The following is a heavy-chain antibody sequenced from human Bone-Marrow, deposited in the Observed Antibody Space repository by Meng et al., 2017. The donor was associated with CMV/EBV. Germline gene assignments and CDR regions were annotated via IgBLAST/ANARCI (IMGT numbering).Heavy chain of an antibody. CDR2: MNPNSGNT. D-gene: IGHD2-2*01. J-gene: IGHJ6*02. Sequence: ASVKVSCKASGGTFSSYAINWVRQATGQGLEWMGWMNPNSGNTGYAQKFQGRVTMTRDTSISTAYMELSSLTSEDTAVYSCASQRPAAPSEAGMDVWGQGTTVTVSS. V-gene: IGHV1-8*02. CDR1: GGTFSSYA. CDR3: ASQRPAAPSEAGMDV.